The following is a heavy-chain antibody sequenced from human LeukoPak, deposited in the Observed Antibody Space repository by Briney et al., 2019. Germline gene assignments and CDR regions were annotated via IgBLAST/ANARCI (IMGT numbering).Heavy chain of an antibody. Sequence: GGSLRLFCAASGFTFSNAWMSWVRQAPGKGLEWVGRIKSKTDGGTTDYAAPVKGRSTISRDDSKNTLYLQMNSLKTEDTAVYYCTTDVLYCSSTSCYNWFDPWGQGTLVTVSS. J-gene: IGHJ5*02. CDR3: TTDVLYCSSTSCYNWFDP. D-gene: IGHD2-2*01. V-gene: IGHV3-15*01. CDR1: GFTFSNAW. CDR2: IKSKTDGGTT.